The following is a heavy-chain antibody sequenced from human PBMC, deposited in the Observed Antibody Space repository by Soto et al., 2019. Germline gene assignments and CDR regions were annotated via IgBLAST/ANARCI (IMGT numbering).Heavy chain of an antibody. CDR1: GFTFSSYA. CDR2: ISGSGGST. Sequence: PGGSLRLSCAASGFTFSSYAMSWVRQAPGKGLEWVSAISGSGGSTYYADSVKGRFTISRGNSKNTLYLQMNSLRAEDTAVYYCAKGRGIAARPTNWFDPWGQGTLVTVSS. J-gene: IGHJ5*02. D-gene: IGHD6-6*01. V-gene: IGHV3-23*01. CDR3: AKGRGIAARPTNWFDP.